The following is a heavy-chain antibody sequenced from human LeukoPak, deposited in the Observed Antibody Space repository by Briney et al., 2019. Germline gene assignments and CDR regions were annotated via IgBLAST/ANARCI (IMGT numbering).Heavy chain of an antibody. J-gene: IGHJ6*03. D-gene: IGHD6-13*01. CDR1: AFTFSDYS. Sequence: KSGGSLRLSCAASAFTFSDYSMNWVRQAPGKGLEWVAYISSGSTYIYYADSVKGRFTISRDNAQRSMYLQMNSLRAKDTAVYYCARGYSSSWFSYYYYYMDVWGKGTTVTVSS. CDR3: ARGYSSSWFSYYYYYMDV. V-gene: IGHV3-21*01. CDR2: ISSGSTYI.